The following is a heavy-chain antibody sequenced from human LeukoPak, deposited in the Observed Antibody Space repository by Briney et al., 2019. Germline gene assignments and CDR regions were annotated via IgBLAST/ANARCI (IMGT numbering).Heavy chain of an antibody. J-gene: IGHJ4*02. CDR1: GFTFSSYS. CDR3: ARDSDPLVDY. D-gene: IGHD6-6*01. CDR2: ISSSSSTI. Sequence: GGSLRLSCAAFGFTFSSYSMNWVRQAPGKGLEWVSYISSSSSTIYYADSVKGRFTISRDNAKNSLYLQMNSLRAEDTAVYYCARDSDPLVDYWGQGTLVTVSS. V-gene: IGHV3-48*01.